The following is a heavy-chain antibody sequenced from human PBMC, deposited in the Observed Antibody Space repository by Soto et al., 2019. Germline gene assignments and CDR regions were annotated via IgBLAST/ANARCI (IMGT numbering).Heavy chain of an antibody. CDR3: AKDMHYDFWSGYYRPLDY. CDR2: ISGSGGST. V-gene: IGHV3-23*01. CDR1: GFTFSSYA. Sequence: GRSLRLSCAASGFTFSSYAMSWVRQAPGKGLEWVSAISGSGGSTYYADSVKGRFTISRDNSKNTLYLQMNSLRAEDTAVYYCAKDMHYDFWSGYYRPLDYWGQGTLVTVSS. D-gene: IGHD3-3*01. J-gene: IGHJ4*02.